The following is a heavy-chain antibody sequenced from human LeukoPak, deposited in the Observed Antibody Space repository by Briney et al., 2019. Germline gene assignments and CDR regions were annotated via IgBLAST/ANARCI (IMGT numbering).Heavy chain of an antibody. CDR1: GFTFSSYG. J-gene: IGHJ4*02. CDR2: ISYDGSNK. D-gene: IGHD6-13*01. CDR3: AKDPRRYSRTGGYFDY. Sequence: PGGSLRLSCAASGFTFSSYGMHWVRQAPGKGLEWVALISYDGSNKYYADSVKGRFTISRDNSKNTLYLQMNSLRAEDTAVYYCAKDPRRYSRTGGYFDYWGQGTLVTVSS. V-gene: IGHV3-30*18.